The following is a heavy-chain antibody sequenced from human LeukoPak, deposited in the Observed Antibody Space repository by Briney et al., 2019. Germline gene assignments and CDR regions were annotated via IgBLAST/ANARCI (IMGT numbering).Heavy chain of an antibody. Sequence: GGSLRLSCAASGFTVSTNYMSWVRQTPGEGREWVSVIYRGGTTYYADSVKGRFTISRDNSKNTLHLQMNSLRAEDTALYHCARSLLPVDAFDIWAQGTMVTVSS. D-gene: IGHD2-2*01. CDR2: IYRGGTT. CDR3: ARSLLPVDAFDI. CDR1: GFTVSTNY. J-gene: IGHJ3*02. V-gene: IGHV3-53*01.